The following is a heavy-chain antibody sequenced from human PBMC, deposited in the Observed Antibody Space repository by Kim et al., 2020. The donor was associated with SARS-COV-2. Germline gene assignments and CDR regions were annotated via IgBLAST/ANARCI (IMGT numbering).Heavy chain of an antibody. CDR3: ARRNSGYDTYYFDLDV. CDR2: VFYNGTT. D-gene: IGHD5-12*01. CDR1: GVSVITSSFF. V-gene: IGHV4-39*01. Sequence: SETLSLTCSVSGVSVITSSFFWGWIRQPPGKGLEWIASVFYNGTTYYNPPLKSRASISIDTSKSQFFLNLASVTAADTAVYYCARRNSGYDTYYFDLDV. J-gene: IGHJ6*01.